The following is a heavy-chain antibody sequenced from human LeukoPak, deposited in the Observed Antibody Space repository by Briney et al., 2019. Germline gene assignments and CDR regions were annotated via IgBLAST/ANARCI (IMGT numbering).Heavy chain of an antibody. J-gene: IGHJ5*02. Sequence: ASVKVSCKTSGYTFTGYYLHWVRQAPAQGLEWMGWINPNSGATNYAQKFQGRVTMTRDTSISTAYMELSRLRSDDTVVYYCARGIALPSGEGYFDPWGQGTLVTVSS. V-gene: IGHV1-2*02. D-gene: IGHD6-19*01. CDR3: ARGIALPSGEGYFDP. CDR2: INPNSGAT. CDR1: GYTFTGYY.